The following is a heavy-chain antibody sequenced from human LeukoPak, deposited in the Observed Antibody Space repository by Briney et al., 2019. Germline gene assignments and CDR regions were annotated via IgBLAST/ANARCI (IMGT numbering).Heavy chain of an antibody. CDR1: GFTFSSYW. Sequence: PGGSLRLSCAASGFTFSSYWMHWVRQAPGKGLVWVSRINTDGSSTSYADSVKGRFTISRDNSKNTLYLQMNSLRAEDTAVYYRARSYYYYYGMDVWGQGTTVTVSS. J-gene: IGHJ6*02. CDR2: INTDGSST. CDR3: ARSYYYYYGMDV. V-gene: IGHV3-74*01.